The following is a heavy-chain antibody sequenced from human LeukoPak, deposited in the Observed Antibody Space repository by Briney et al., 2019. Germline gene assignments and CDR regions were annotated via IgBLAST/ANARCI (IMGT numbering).Heavy chain of an antibody. CDR2: INAGNGNT. CDR1: GYTFTSYA. V-gene: IGHV1-3*01. CDR3: ARADMAVAATYYFDY. Sequence: ASVKVSCKASGYTFTSYAMHWVRQAPEQRLEWREGINAGNGNTKYSQKFQGRVTITRDTSASTAYMELSSLRSEDTAVYYCARADMAVAATYYFDYWGQGTLVTVSS. D-gene: IGHD2-15*01. J-gene: IGHJ4*02.